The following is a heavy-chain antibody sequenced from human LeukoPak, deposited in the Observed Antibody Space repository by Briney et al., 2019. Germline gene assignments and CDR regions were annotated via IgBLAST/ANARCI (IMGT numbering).Heavy chain of an antibody. CDR1: GGSFSGYY. CDR2: INHSGST. D-gene: IGHD6-19*01. V-gene: IGHV4-34*01. J-gene: IGHJ4*02. Sequence: SETLSLTYAVYGGSFSGYYWSWIRQPPGKGLEWIGEINHSGSTNYNPSLKSRVTISVDTSKNQFSLKLSSVTAADTAVYYCARGPLDSSGWYSPFDYWGQGTLVTVSS. CDR3: ARGPLDSSGWYSPFDY.